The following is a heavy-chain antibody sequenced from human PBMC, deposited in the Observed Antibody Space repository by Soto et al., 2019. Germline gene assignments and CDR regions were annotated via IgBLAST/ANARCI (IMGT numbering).Heavy chain of an antibody. Sequence: PGGSLRLSCAASGFTFSSYAMSWVRQAPGKGLEWVSAISGSGGSTYYADSVKGRFAISRDNSKNTLYLQMNSLRAEDTAVYYCAEGSIGYFQRYWGQGTLVTVSS. CDR2: ISGSGGST. CDR3: AEGSIGYFQRY. D-gene: IGHD3-22*01. J-gene: IGHJ4*02. V-gene: IGHV3-23*01. CDR1: GFTFSSYA.